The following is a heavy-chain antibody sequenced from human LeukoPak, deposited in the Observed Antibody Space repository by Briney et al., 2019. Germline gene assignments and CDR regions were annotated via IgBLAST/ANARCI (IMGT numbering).Heavy chain of an antibody. CDR2: IIGTGVGA. D-gene: IGHD3-9*01. V-gene: IGHV3-23*01. J-gene: IGHJ5*02. CDR1: GFTFSSFA. CDR3: AKGKAYDNLDWFDP. Sequence: GGSLRLSCAASGFTFSSFAMTWVRQAPGKGLEWVSSIIGTGVGAFYADSVKGRFTISRDNSKNTLYLQMNSLRADDTAVYYCAKGKAYDNLDWFDPWGQGTLVTVSS.